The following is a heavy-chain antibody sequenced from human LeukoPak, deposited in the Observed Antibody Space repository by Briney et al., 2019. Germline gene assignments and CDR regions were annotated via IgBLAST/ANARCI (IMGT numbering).Heavy chain of an antibody. D-gene: IGHD3-10*01. Sequence: SETLSLTCTVSGGSISSSSYYWGWLRQPPGKGLEWIGSIYYSGSTYYNPSLKSRVTISVDTSKNQFSLKLSSVTAADTAVYYCARHNGPFINYYGSGSYLRYPDYYYYYGMDVWGQGTTVTVSS. CDR2: IYYSGST. CDR3: ARHNGPFINYYGSGSYLRYPDYYYYYGMDV. J-gene: IGHJ6*02. V-gene: IGHV4-39*01. CDR1: GGSISSSSYY.